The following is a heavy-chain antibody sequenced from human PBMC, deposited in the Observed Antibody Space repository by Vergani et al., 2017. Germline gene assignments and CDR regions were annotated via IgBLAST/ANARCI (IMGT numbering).Heavy chain of an antibody. CDR2: ISPDGSAT. CDR3: ARERNAYYDFWSGYYTQYYFDY. Sequence: EVQLVESGGGLVQPGGSLRLSCAASGFSLSRFWMSWVRQAPEKGLEWVAHISPDGSATSYVDSVKGRFTISRDNAKNSLYLQMNSLRAEDTALYYCARERNAYYDFWSGYYTQYYFDYWGQGTLVTVSS. CDR1: GFSLSRFW. J-gene: IGHJ4*02. D-gene: IGHD3-3*01. V-gene: IGHV3-7*03.